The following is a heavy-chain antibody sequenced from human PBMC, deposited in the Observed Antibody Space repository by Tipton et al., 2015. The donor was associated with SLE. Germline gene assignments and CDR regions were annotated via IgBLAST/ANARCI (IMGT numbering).Heavy chain of an antibody. CDR3: SGRVEGVVWEDSSGYYDY. V-gene: IGHV4-34*01. Sequence: LRLSCAVYGGSFSGYYWSWSRQPPGKGLEWIGEINHSGSTNYNPSLKSRVTISVDTSKSQFSLKLSSGTAADTAVYFCSGRVEGVVWEDSSGYYDYWGQGTLVTVSS. CDR1: GGSFSGYY. J-gene: IGHJ4*02. CDR2: INHSGST. D-gene: IGHD3-22*01.